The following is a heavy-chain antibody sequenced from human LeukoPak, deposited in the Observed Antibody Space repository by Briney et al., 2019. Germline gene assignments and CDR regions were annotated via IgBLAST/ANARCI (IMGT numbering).Heavy chain of an antibody. CDR1: GGSISSGSYY. CDR3: ARDFGIFDYGMDV. Sequence: SQTLSLTCTVSGGSISSGSYYWSWIRQPAGKGLEWIGRIYTSGSTNYNASLKSRVTISVDTSKNQFSLKLSSVTAADTAVYYCARDFGIFDYGMDVWGRGTTVTVSS. J-gene: IGHJ6*02. D-gene: IGHD3-16*01. V-gene: IGHV4-61*02. CDR2: IYTSGST.